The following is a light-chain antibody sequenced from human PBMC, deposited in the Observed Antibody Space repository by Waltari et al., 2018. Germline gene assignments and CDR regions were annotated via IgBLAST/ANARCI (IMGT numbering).Light chain of an antibody. J-gene: IGKJ2*01. CDR2: KVS. CDR3: MQGTHWPYT. CDR1: QSLVHSDGNTY. V-gene: IGKV2-30*02. Sequence: DVVMTQSPLSLPVTLGQPASISCMSSQSLVHSDGNTYFTLFHQRPGQSPRRLIYKVSYRGSGVPDRFSGSGSDTDFTLKISRVEADDVGVYYCMQGTHWPYTFGQGTRLDIK.